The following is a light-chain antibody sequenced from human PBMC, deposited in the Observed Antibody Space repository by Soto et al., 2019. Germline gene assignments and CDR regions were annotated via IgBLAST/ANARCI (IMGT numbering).Light chain of an antibody. Sequence: TQSPSTLSASVGDRVTITCRASQSISSRYLAWYQLKPGQAPRLLIYATSRKATGIPDRFSGSGSGTDFTLTISRLEPEDFAVYYCQQYGSSLHTFGQGTKLEIK. CDR1: QSISSRY. CDR3: QQYGSSLHT. J-gene: IGKJ2*01. CDR2: ATS. V-gene: IGKV3-20*01.